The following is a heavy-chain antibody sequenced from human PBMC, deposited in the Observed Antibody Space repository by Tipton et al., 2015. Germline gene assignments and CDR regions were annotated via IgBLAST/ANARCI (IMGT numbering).Heavy chain of an antibody. V-gene: IGHV4-39*07. CDR1: GGSISSSSYY. D-gene: IGHD3-9*01. CDR2: VHYSGNT. J-gene: IGHJ4*02. Sequence: TLSLTCTVSGGSISSSSYYWGWIRQPPGKGLEWIGSVHYSGNTYYNPSLKSRVTMSRDTSKNQFSLKLTSVTAADTAVYYCACQDYDSLTRDYQTVDYWGQGTLVIVSA. CDR3: ACQDYDSLTRDYQTVDY.